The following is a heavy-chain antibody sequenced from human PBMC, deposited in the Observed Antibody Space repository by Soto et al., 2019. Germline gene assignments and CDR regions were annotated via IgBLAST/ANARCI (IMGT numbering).Heavy chain of an antibody. CDR2: INYDGTYL. V-gene: IGHV3-74*03. CDR3: TSDVFGVSHS. D-gene: IGHD3-3*01. Sequence: GGSLRLSCAASGLPFGSYWMHWVRQVPGKGLVWISRINYDGTYLTYADSVRGRFTISRDNAKNTLYLQMNSLRAEDKAVYYCTSDVFGVSHSWGQGTVVTVSS. J-gene: IGHJ4*02. CDR1: GLPFGSYW.